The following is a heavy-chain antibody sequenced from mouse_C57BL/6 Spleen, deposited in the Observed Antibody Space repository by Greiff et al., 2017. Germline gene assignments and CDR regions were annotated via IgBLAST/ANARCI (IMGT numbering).Heavy chain of an antibody. CDR1: GYTFTSYW. V-gene: IGHV1-61*01. Sequence: QVQLQQPGAELVRPGSSVKLSCKASGYTFTSYWMDWVKQRPGQGLEWIGNIYPSDSETHYNQKFKEKATLTVDKSSSTAYMQLSSLTSEDSAVYYCARPSYYGISSFAYWGQGTLVTVSA. J-gene: IGHJ3*01. CDR2: IYPSDSET. CDR3: ARPSYYGISSFAY. D-gene: IGHD1-1*01.